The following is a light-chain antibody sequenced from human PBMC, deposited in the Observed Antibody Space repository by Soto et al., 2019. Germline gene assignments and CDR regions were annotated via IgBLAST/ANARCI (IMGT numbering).Light chain of an antibody. Sequence: EIVLTQSPGTLSLTPGERATLSCRASQSVSSSYLAWYQQKPGQAPRLFIYDASTRATGIPARFSGSGSGTEFTLTISSLEPEDFAVYYCQQRSNWPPTITFGQGTRLETK. CDR2: DAS. CDR1: QSVSSSY. V-gene: IGKV3D-20*02. CDR3: QQRSNWPPTIT. J-gene: IGKJ5*01.